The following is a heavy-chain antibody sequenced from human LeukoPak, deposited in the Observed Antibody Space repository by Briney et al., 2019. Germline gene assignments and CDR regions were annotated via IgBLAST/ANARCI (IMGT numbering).Heavy chain of an antibody. CDR1: GYSFADYY. D-gene: IGHD3-10*01. CDR2: IKPNSGGT. J-gene: IGHJ5*02. CDR3: ATNILVRDIINWFDP. Sequence: ASVKVSCKASGYSFADYYIHWVRQAPGQGLEWVGWIKPNSGGTRSAQKFQGRVTMTRDTSISTAYMELSSLRYDDTAVYYCATNILVRDIINWFDPWGQGTLVTVSS. V-gene: IGHV1-2*02.